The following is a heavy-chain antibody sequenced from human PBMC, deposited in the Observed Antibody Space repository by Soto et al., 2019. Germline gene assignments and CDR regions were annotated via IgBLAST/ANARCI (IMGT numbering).Heavy chain of an antibody. CDR3: AQDNAGYISGASFFDY. D-gene: IGHD6-25*01. CDR1: GFTFSTFA. Sequence: QVQLVESGGGVVQPGRSLRLSCAASGFTFSTFAMHWVRQAPGKGLEWVAVISYDGSNQYYAESLKGRFTIARDNSKNTLALQMSSLRAEDTAVYYCAQDNAGYISGASFFDYWGQGTLVTVSS. CDR2: ISYDGSNQ. V-gene: IGHV3-30*18. J-gene: IGHJ4*02.